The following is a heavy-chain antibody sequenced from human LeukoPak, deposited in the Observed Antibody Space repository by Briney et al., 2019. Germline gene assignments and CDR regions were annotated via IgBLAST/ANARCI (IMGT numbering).Heavy chain of an antibody. CDR1: GFTLSDHY. V-gene: IGHV3-72*01. Sequence: GGSPRLSCAASGFTLSDHYMDWVRQAPGKGLEWVGRTRNKANSYSTEYAASVKGRFTISRDESKNSLYLQVNSLKTEDTAVYYCGRSRAGAIDYWGQGTLVTVSS. J-gene: IGHJ4*02. CDR2: TRNKANSYST. CDR3: GRSRAGAIDY. D-gene: IGHD1-26*01.